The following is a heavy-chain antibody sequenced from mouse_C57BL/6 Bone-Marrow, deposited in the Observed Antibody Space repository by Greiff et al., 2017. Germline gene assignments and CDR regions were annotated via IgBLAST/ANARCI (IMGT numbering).Heavy chain of an antibody. Sequence: EVQRVESGGGLVKPGGSLKLSCAASGFTFSDYGMHWVRQAPEKGLEWVAYISSGSSTIYYADTVKGRFTISRDNAKNTLYMQMTSLRSEDTAMYYCARTGYYDYFDYWGQGTTLTVSS. J-gene: IGHJ2*01. CDR1: GFTFSDYG. D-gene: IGHD2-3*01. CDR3: ARTGYYDYFDY. V-gene: IGHV5-17*01. CDR2: ISSGSSTI.